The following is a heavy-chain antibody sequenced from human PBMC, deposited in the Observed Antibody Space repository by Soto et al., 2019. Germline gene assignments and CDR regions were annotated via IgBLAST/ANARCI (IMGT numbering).Heavy chain of an antibody. CDR3: TRTPAVVVQYYFDY. CDR2: ISEDGTNK. D-gene: IGHD2-15*01. V-gene: IGHV3-30-3*01. CDR1: EFTFNKYV. Sequence: QVQLVESGGGVVQPGRSLRLSCAASEFTFNKYVMHWVRQAPGKGLEWVAFISEDGTNKYYADSVKGRFTISRDNSRNTVYVQMNSLRAEDTAIYYCTRTPAVVVQYYFDYWGQGTLVTVSS. J-gene: IGHJ4*02.